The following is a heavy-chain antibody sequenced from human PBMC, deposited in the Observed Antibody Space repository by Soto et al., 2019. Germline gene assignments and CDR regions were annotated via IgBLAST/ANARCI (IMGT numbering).Heavy chain of an antibody. Sequence: EVQLLESGGGLVQPGGSLRLSCALSGFTFSSNVMSWVRQAPGKGLQWVSSIRGSGDRTYYADSVKGRFTVSRDKSNNTLYLHMNTVTGDDTALYYCAWSLVARDAFDVWGQGTMVIVSS. CDR1: GFTFSSNV. D-gene: IGHD5-12*01. J-gene: IGHJ3*01. CDR3: AWSLVARDAFDV. V-gene: IGHV3-23*01. CDR2: IRGSGDRT.